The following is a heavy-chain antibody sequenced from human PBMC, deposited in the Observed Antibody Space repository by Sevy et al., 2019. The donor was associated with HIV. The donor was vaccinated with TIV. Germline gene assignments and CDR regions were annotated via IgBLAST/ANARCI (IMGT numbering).Heavy chain of an antibody. CDR3: ARERLADSSSFDP. D-gene: IGHD6-6*01. CDR2: IIPIFGTA. Sequence: ASVKVSCKASGGTFSSYAISWVRQAPGQGLEWMGGIIPIFGTANYVQKFQGRVTITADESTSTAYMELSSLRSEDTAVYYCARERLADSSSFDPWGQGTLVTVSS. J-gene: IGHJ5*02. CDR1: GGTFSSYA. V-gene: IGHV1-69*13.